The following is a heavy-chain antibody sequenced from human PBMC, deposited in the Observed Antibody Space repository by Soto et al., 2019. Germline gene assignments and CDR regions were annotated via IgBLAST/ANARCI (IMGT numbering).Heavy chain of an antibody. D-gene: IGHD1-1*01. Sequence: QVQLVQSGAEEKKPGASVKVSCKASGYTFTNNVMHWVRQAPGQRLERMGWISADNGNTKYSQKFQGRVTIPRDTSANTAYMELSSLRSEDTAVYYCARGEKGTISDYWGQGTLVTVSS. CDR2: ISADNGNT. CDR1: GYTFTNNV. V-gene: IGHV1-3*05. J-gene: IGHJ4*02. CDR3: ARGEKGTISDY.